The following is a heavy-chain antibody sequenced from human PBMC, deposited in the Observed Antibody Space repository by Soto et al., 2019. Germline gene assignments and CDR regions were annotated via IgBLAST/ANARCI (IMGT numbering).Heavy chain of an antibody. CDR3: ARDKIPGGFDY. J-gene: IGHJ4*02. CDR1: CIDHG. D-gene: IGHD2-21*01. V-gene: IGHV4-34*01. Sequence: CIDHGGRWIRQPPGTGLEWIGEINHSGSTNYNPSLKSRVTISVDTSKNQFSLKLTSVTAADMVVYYCARDKIPGGFDYRGKRTL. CDR2: INHSGST.